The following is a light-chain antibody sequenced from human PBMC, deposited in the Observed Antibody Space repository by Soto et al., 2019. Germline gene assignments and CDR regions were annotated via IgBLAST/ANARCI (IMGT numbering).Light chain of an antibody. V-gene: IGKV1-39*01. CDR1: QSISSY. Sequence: DIQMTQSPSSLSASVGDRVTITCRASQSISSYLNWYQQKPGKAPKLLIYAASSLQSGVPSRFSGSGSGTDFTLTSSSLQPEDFATYYCQKSYSTQYTFGQGTKLEIK. J-gene: IGKJ2*01. CDR2: AAS. CDR3: QKSYSTQYT.